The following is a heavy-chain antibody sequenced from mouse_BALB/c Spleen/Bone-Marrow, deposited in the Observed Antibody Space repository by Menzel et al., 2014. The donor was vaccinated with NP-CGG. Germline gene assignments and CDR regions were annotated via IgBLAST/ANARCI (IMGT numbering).Heavy chain of an antibody. CDR3: ARLGYYGWFAY. J-gene: IGHJ3*01. CDR2: INPESNTI. D-gene: IGHD2-3*01. V-gene: IGHV4-1*02. Sequence: EVKLLESGGGLVQPGGSLKLSCAAPGFDFSRYWMSWVRQAPGKGTQWIGEINPESNTINYTPSLKDKFIISRDNAKNTLYLQMSKVRSEDTALYCCARLGYYGWFAYWGQGTLVTVSA. CDR1: GFDFSRYW.